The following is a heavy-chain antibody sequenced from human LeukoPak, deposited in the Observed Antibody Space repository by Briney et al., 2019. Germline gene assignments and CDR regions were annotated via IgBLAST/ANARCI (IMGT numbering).Heavy chain of an antibody. CDR2: ILPIFGAA. J-gene: IGHJ4*02. CDR3: ATEGGEQLAFDY. D-gene: IGHD6-6*01. CDR1: GGTFSSYL. V-gene: IGHV1-69*06. Sequence: ASVKVSCKASGGTFSSYLITWVRQAPGQGLEWMGGILPIFGAANSAQKFHGRVTMTEDTSTDTAYMELSSLRSEDTAVYYCATEGGEQLAFDYWGQGTLVTVSS.